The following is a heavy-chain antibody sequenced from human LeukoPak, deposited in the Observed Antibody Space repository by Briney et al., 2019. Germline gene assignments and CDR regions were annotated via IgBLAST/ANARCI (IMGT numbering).Heavy chain of an antibody. Sequence: GGSLRLSCAASGFTFSDYYMSWLRQAPGKGLEWVSYISSSSSYTNYADSVKGRFTISRDNAKNSLYLQMNSLRAEDTAVYYCASYSIAAAGFDYWGQGTLVTGSS. D-gene: IGHD6-13*01. CDR3: ASYSIAAAGFDY. V-gene: IGHV3-11*06. CDR2: ISSSSSYT. J-gene: IGHJ4*02. CDR1: GFTFSDYY.